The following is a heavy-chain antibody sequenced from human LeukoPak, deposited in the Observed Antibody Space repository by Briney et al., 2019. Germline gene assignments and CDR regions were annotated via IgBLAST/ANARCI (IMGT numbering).Heavy chain of an antibody. CDR3: ARDIADGYNWAAFDY. Sequence: SVKVSCKASGGTFSSYAISWVRQAPGQGLEWMGGIIPIFGTANYAQKFQGRVTITTDESTSTAYMELSSLRSEDTAVYYCARDIADGYNWAAFDYWGQGTLVTVSS. CDR1: GGTFSSYA. V-gene: IGHV1-69*05. J-gene: IGHJ4*02. D-gene: IGHD5-24*01. CDR2: IIPIFGTA.